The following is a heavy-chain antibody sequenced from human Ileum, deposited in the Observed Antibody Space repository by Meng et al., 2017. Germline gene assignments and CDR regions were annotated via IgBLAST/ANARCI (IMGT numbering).Heavy chain of an antibody. CDR1: GFTFSSYA. Sequence: VQLVESGGGVVQPGGSLRLSCAASGFTFSSYAMTWVRQAPGKGLEWVSTISSTGGATYYADSVKGRLTISRDNSKNTLYLQMNSLRAEDTAVYYCVPRTTYFDSWGLGTLVTVSS. CDR3: VPRTTYFDS. CDR2: ISSTGGAT. D-gene: IGHD4-11*01. J-gene: IGHJ4*02. V-gene: IGHV3-23*04.